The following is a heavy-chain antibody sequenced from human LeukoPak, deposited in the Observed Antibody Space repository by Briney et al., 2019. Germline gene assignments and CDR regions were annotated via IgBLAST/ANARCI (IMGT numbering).Heavy chain of an antibody. Sequence: SEALSLTCTVSGGSISSSSYYWGWIRQPPGKGLEWIGSIYYSGSTYYNPSLKSRVTISVDTSKNQFSLKLSSVTAADTAVYYCARHVVAYSCGYYRRISYYFDYWGQGTLVTVSS. V-gene: IGHV4-39*01. CDR1: GGSISSSSYY. CDR3: ARHVVAYSCGYYRRISYYFDY. J-gene: IGHJ4*02. CDR2: IYYSGST. D-gene: IGHD3-22*01.